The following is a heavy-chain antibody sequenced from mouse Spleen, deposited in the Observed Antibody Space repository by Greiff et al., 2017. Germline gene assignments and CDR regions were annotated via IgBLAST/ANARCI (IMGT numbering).Heavy chain of an antibody. Sequence: EVKLVESGGGLVKPGGSLKLSCAASGFTFSDYGMHWVRQAPEKGLEWVAYISSGSSTIYYADTVKGRFTISRDNAKNTLFLQMTSLRSEDTAMYYCARLTARYYYAMDYWGQGTSVTVSS. V-gene: IGHV5-17*01. CDR3: ARLTARYYYAMDY. J-gene: IGHJ4*01. CDR2: ISSGSSTI. D-gene: IGHD4-1*01. CDR1: GFTFSDYG.